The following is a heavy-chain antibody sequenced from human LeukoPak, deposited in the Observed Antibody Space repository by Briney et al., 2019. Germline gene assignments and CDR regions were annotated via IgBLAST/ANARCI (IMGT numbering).Heavy chain of an antibody. CDR3: AREINWNDAGRWFDP. V-gene: IGHV4-4*07. CDR1: GGSITNYY. CDR2: IYTNETT. D-gene: IGHD1-1*01. J-gene: IGHJ5*02. Sequence: SETLSLTCTVSGGSITNYYWTWVRQPAGKGLEWIGRIYTNETTNYNPSLKSRVTMSVDTSKDQFSLRLSSVTAADTAVYYCAREINWNDAGRWFDPWGQGTLVTVSS.